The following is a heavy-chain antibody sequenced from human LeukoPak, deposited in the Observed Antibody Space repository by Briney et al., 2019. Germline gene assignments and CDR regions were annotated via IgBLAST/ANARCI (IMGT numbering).Heavy chain of an antibody. J-gene: IGHJ4*02. CDR3: ARDRYSSSYENYYFEY. V-gene: IGHV1-46*01. CDR1: GYTFTRYY. Sequence: ASVKVSCKASGYTFTRYYMHWVRQAPGQGLEWMGIINPSGGSTSYAQKFEGRVTMTRDTSTSTVYMELNSLRSEDTAVYYCARDRYSSSYENYYFEYWGQGTLVTVSS. CDR2: INPSGGST. D-gene: IGHD6-6*01.